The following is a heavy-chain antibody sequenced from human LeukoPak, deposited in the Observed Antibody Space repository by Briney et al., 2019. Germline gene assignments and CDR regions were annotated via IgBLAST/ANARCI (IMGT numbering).Heavy chain of an antibody. CDR2: ISAYNGNT. V-gene: IGHV1-18*01. CDR1: GYTFSSYG. CDR3: AREGFYYYDSSGYFDY. Sequence: ASVKVSCKASGYTFSSYGISWVRQAPGQGLEWLGWISAYNGNTNYAQTLQGRVTMTTDTSTSTAYMELRSLRSDDTAVYYCAREGFYYYDSSGYFDYWGQGTLVTVSS. D-gene: IGHD3-22*01. J-gene: IGHJ4*02.